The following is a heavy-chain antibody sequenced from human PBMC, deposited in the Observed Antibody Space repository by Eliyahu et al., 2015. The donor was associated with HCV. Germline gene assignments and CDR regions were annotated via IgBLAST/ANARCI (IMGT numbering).Heavy chain of an antibody. CDR3: ATVLGIVPS. CDR1: GFTVSTKY. D-gene: IGHD2/OR15-2a*01. Sequence: EVWLVESGGGLVQPGGSLRLSCAASGFTVSTKYMHWVRQAPGKGLELVSVIYGGESTYYADSVKGRFTISKHENTLYLQMNSLRPDDTAVYYCATVLGIVPSWGQGTLVTVSS. CDR2: IYGGEST. V-gene: IGHV3-53*04. J-gene: IGHJ4*02.